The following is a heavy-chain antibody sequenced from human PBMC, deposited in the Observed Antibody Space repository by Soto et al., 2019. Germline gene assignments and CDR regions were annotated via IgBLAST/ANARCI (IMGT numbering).Heavy chain of an antibody. CDR2: IHTSGSP. V-gene: IGHV4-4*07. CDR3: ATGGTYFDY. CDR1: GGSISSYY. J-gene: IGHJ4*02. Sequence: SETLSLTCTVSGGSISSYYCSWIRQAAGKGLEWIGRIHTSGSPNYNPSLKSRVTMSADTSKNQFSLKLTSVTAADTAVYYCATGGTYFDYWGQGTLVTVSS.